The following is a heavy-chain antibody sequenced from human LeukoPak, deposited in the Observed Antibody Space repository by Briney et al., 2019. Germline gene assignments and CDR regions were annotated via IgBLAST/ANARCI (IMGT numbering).Heavy chain of an antibody. CDR3: AKDFAVAGPDY. CDR2: ITESGAKT. CDR1: GFTFSDYA. Sequence: GGSLRLSCAASGFTFSDYAMTWVRQGPGQGLEWVASITESGAKTYYADSVKGRFTISRDNSKNTLHLQMTSLRTEDTAVYYCAKDFAVAGPDYWGQGTLVIVSS. J-gene: IGHJ4*02. D-gene: IGHD6-19*01. V-gene: IGHV3-23*01.